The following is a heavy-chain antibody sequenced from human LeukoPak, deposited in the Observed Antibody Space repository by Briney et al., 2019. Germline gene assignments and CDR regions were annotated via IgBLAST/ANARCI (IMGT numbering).Heavy chain of an antibody. CDR3: ARGIPSGSYSFDY. Sequence: ASVKVSCKASGGTFSSYAISWVRQAPGQGLEWMGRIIPIFGIANYAQKFQGRVTITADKSTSTAYVELSSLRSEDTAVYYCARGIPSGSYSFDYWGQGTLVTVSS. D-gene: IGHD1-26*01. CDR2: IIPIFGIA. J-gene: IGHJ4*02. CDR1: GGTFSSYA. V-gene: IGHV1-69*04.